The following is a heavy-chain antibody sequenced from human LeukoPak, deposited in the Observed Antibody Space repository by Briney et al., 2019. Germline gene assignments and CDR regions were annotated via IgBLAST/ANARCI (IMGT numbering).Heavy chain of an antibody. CDR1: GYSFTSGW. D-gene: IGHD3-22*01. V-gene: IGHV5-51*01. CDR2: IYPSDSDT. Sequence: GESLKISCKGSGYSFTSGWIGWVRQMPGKGLEWMGIIYPSDSDTRYSPSFQGQVSISADKSISTAYLQWTGLKASDTAMYYCARAVVSSGYHPDYFDYWGQGTLVTVSS. J-gene: IGHJ4*02. CDR3: ARAVVSSGYHPDYFDY.